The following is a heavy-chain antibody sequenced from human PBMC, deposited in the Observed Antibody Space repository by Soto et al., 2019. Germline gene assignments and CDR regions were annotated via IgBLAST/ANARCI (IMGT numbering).Heavy chain of an antibody. CDR2: IIPLSGTP. J-gene: IGHJ5*02. CDR1: GGTFSNYA. CDR3: TRGIQLWS. Sequence: QVQLVQSGAEVKKPGPSVKASCKASGGTFSNYALTWVRQAPGQGLEWMGGIIPLSGTPNYAQKFQGRVTITADKSTTTVDMELSSLRSEDTAVYYCTRGIQLWSWGQGTLVTVSS. D-gene: IGHD5-18*01. V-gene: IGHV1-69*06.